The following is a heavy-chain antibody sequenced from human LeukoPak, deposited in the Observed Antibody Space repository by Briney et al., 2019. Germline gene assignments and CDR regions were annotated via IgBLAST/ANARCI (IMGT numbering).Heavy chain of an antibody. J-gene: IGHJ4*02. CDR2: ISSNGGST. CDR1: GFTFSSYA. CDR3: VKARASSSWHAFFDY. V-gene: IGHV3-64D*09. Sequence: GGSLRLSCAASGFTFSSYAMHWVRQAPGKGLEYVSAISSNGGSTYYADSVKGRFTISRDNSKNTLYLQMSSLRAEDTAVYYCVKARASSSWHAFFDYWGQGTLVTVSS. D-gene: IGHD6-13*01.